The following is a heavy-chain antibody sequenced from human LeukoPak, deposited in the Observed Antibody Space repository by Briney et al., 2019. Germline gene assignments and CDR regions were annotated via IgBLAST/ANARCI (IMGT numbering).Heavy chain of an antibody. CDR3: AREIGYCSSTSCYGGQGYDPAGYYYYMDV. V-gene: IGHV4-4*07. CDR2: IYTSGST. D-gene: IGHD2-2*01. J-gene: IGHJ6*03. Sequence: LSETLSLTCTVSGGSISSYYWSWIRQPAGKGLEWIGRIYTSGSTNYNPSLKSRVTMSVDTSKNQFSLKLSSVTAADTAVYYCAREIGYCSSTSCYGGQGYDPAGYYYYMDVWGKGTTVTISS. CDR1: GGSISSYY.